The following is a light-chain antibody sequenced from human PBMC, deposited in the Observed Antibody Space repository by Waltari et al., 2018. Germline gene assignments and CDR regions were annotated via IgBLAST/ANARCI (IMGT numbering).Light chain of an antibody. CDR2: ATS. CDR1: QSINNY. Sequence: DIQLTQSPSSLSASVGDRVTITCRASQSINNYLNWYQQKSGKAPKLLIYATSNLQSGVPSRFSGGTSGTDFTLTISGVQTEDFATYYCQQSYDFPRTFGQGTKVEMK. V-gene: IGKV1-39*01. J-gene: IGKJ1*01. CDR3: QQSYDFPRT.